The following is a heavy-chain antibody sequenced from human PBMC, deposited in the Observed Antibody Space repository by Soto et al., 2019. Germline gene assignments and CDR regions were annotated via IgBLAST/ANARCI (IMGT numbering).Heavy chain of an antibody. J-gene: IGHJ3*02. D-gene: IGHD3-9*01. Sequence: GSLRLSCAASGFTFSSYGMHWVRQAPGKGLEWVEVIWYDGSNKYYADSVKGRFTISRDNSKNTLYLQMNSLRAEDTAVYYCARRRYDILTGYRDSDAFDIWGQGTMVTVSS. CDR3: ARRRYDILTGYRDSDAFDI. CDR2: IWYDGSNK. V-gene: IGHV3-33*08. CDR1: GFTFSSYG.